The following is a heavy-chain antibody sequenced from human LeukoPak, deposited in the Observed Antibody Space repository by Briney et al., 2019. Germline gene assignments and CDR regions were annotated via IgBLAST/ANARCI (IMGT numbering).Heavy chain of an antibody. V-gene: IGHV3-23*01. J-gene: IGHJ5*02. Sequence: GGPLTLSCAASGFTFSIYAMSWLRQAPGEGREWVSAISGSGGSTYYADCVKGRFTISRDNSKNTLYLQMNSLRAEDTAVYYCAKDRYFDWLNGDWFDPWGQGTLVTVSS. CDR3: AKDRYFDWLNGDWFDP. CDR2: ISGSGGST. D-gene: IGHD3-9*01. CDR1: GFTFSIYA.